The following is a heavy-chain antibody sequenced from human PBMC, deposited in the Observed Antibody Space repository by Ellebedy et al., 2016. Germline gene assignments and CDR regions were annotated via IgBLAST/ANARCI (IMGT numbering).Heavy chain of an antibody. CDR2: MYGGGTE. V-gene: IGHV3-53*01. CDR3: VTRHNGAFDF. D-gene: IGHD1-14*01. J-gene: IGHJ3*01. Sequence: GESLKISXAASGFSVTSHDMSWVRQAPGRGLELVSLMYGGGTEYYADSVKGRFTITRDNSKNTLYLQMSGLGAEDSDVYYCVTRHNGAFDFWGQGTMVTVSS. CDR1: GFSVTSHD.